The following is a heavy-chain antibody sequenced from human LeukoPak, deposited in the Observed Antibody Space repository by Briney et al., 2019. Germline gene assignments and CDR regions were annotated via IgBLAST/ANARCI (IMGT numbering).Heavy chain of an antibody. CDR2: INPSGGGT. D-gene: IGHD1-26*01. CDR1: GYTFTNYF. CDR3: ARGESELHLDY. Sequence: ASVKVSCKASGYTFTNYFMHWVRQAPGQGLEWMGVINPSGGGTTYVQRFQGRVTMTRDTSTSTVHMELSSLRSEDTAVYYCARGESELHLDYWGQGTLVTVSS. J-gene: IGHJ4*02. V-gene: IGHV1-46*01.